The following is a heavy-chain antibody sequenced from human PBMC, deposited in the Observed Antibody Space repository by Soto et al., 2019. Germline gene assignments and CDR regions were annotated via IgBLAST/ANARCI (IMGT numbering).Heavy chain of an antibody. CDR3: ARVVSGYYLYYFDY. CDR1: GFTFSSYW. Sequence: GGSLRLSCAASGFTFSSYWMHWVRQAPGKGLVWVSRINSDGSSTSYADSVKGRFTISRDNAKNTLYLQMNSLRAEDTAVYYCARVVSGYYLYYFDYWGQGTLVTVSS. CDR2: INSDGSST. D-gene: IGHD3-22*01. J-gene: IGHJ4*02. V-gene: IGHV3-74*01.